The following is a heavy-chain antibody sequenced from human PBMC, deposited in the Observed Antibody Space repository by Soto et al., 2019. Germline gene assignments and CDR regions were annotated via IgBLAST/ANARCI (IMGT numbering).Heavy chain of an antibody. J-gene: IGHJ4*02. Sequence: QVQLVQSGAEVKKPGSSVKVSCKASGGTFSSYAISWVRQAPGQGLEWMGGIIPIFGTANYAQKFQARVTITADESTSTAYMEVSSLRSEDTAVYYYARESRYCSGGSCYFLPGIDYWGQGTLVTVSS. D-gene: IGHD2-15*01. CDR1: GGTFSSYA. CDR2: IIPIFGTA. CDR3: ARESRYCSGGSCYFLPGIDY. V-gene: IGHV1-69*12.